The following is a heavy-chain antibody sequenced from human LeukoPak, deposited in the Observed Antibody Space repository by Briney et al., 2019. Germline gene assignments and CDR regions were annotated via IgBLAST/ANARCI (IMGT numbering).Heavy chain of an antibody. J-gene: IGHJ4*02. CDR3: ARGLIRSYFDY. Sequence: SETLSLTCTVAGGSISSYYWNLIKPPPPKGLHWIGYIYYSGSTNYNPSLKSRVTISVDTSKNQFSLKLSSVTAADTAVYYCARGLIRSYFDYWGQGTLVTVSS. V-gene: IGHV4-59*01. D-gene: IGHD6-19*01. CDR1: GGSISSYY. CDR2: IYYSGST.